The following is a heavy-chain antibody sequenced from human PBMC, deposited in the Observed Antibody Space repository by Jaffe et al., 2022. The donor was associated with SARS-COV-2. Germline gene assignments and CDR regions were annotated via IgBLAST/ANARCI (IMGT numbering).Heavy chain of an antibody. J-gene: IGHJ4*02. CDR3: ASDPDASGIGSFDY. CDR2: IDYSGST. CDR1: GVSISSGGYH. Sequence: QVQLQESGPGLVKPSQTLSLTCTFSGVSISSGGYHWNWIRQTPGKGLEWIGYIDYSGSTNYNPSFKSRLTISGDASKNQFSLKLSSVTAADTAVYYCASDPDASGIGSFDYWGQGALVTVSS. V-gene: IGHV4-31*03. D-gene: IGHD3-10*01.